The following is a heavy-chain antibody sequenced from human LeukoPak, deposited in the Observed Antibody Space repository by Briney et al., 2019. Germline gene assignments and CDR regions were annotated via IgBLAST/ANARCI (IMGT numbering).Heavy chain of an antibody. V-gene: IGHV4-30-4*08. J-gene: IGHJ3*02. Sequence: PSQTLSLTCTVSGGSISSGYYYWNWIRQPPGKGLEWIGYIYYNGSTYYNPSLKSRVTISVDTSKNQFSLKLSSVTAADTAVYYCARVGRYSGSYSPGAFDIWGQGTMVTVSS. CDR3: ARVGRYSGSYSPGAFDI. D-gene: IGHD1-26*01. CDR1: GGSISSGYYY. CDR2: IYYNGST.